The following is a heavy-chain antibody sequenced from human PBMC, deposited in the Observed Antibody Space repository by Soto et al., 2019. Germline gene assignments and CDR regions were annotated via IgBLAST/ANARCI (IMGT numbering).Heavy chain of an antibody. Sequence: SETLSLTCTVSGGSISSYYWSWIRQPAGKGLEWIGRIYTSGSTNYNPSLKSRVTMSVDTSKNQFSLKLSSVTAADMAVYYCARDIGSGWYTGYFDYWGQGTLVTVSS. CDR3: ARDIGSGWYTGYFDY. V-gene: IGHV4-4*07. CDR2: IYTSGST. J-gene: IGHJ4*02. CDR1: GGSISSYY. D-gene: IGHD6-19*01.